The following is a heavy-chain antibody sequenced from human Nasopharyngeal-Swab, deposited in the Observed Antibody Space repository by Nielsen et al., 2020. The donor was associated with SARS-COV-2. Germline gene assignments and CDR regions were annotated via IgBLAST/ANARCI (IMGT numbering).Heavy chain of an antibody. Sequence: ASVKVSCKASGYTFTSYAMHWVRQAPGQRLEWMGWINAGNGNTKYSQKFQGRVTITGDTSASTAYMELSSLRSEDTAVYYCATATQGYCSGGSCYSSGMDVWGQGTTVTVSS. CDR2: INAGNGNT. CDR3: ATATQGYCSGGSCYSSGMDV. J-gene: IGHJ6*02. V-gene: IGHV1-3*01. D-gene: IGHD2-15*01. CDR1: GYTFTSYA.